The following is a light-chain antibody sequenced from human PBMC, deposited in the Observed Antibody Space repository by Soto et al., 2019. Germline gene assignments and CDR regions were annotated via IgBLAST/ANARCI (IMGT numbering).Light chain of an antibody. CDR2: SNS. J-gene: IGLJ1*01. CDR1: SSNIGSNS. Sequence: QSALTQPPSASGTPGQRVTISCSGSSSNIGSNSVNWYQQVPGTAPKILIYSNSQRPSGVPDRFSGSKSGTSASLAISGLQSEDEAYYYCGVWDDSVNVRYLSGTGTNVTVL. CDR3: GVWDDSVNVRYL. V-gene: IGLV1-44*01.